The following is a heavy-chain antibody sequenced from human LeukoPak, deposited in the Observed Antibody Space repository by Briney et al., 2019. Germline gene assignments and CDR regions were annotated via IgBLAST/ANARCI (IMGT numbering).Heavy chain of an antibody. J-gene: IGHJ5*02. V-gene: IGHV3-21*01. CDR3: ARGPIGYNWFDP. Sequence: GGSLRLSCAASGFTFSSYSMNWVRQAPGKGLEWVSSISSSSSYIYYADSVKGRFTISKDNAKNSLYLQMNSLRAEDTAVYYCARGPIGYNWFDPWGQGILVTVSS. D-gene: IGHD1-26*01. CDR1: GFTFSSYS. CDR2: ISSSSSYI.